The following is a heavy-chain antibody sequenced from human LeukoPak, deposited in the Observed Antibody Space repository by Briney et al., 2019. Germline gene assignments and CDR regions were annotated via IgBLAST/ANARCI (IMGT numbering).Heavy chain of an antibody. D-gene: IGHD5-24*01. J-gene: IGHJ4*02. CDR1: GGSFSGYY. V-gene: IGHV4-34*01. CDR3: ARGALRDGYNYRGRGGVFDY. CDR2: INHSGST. Sequence: SETLSLTCAVYGGSFSGYYWSWLRQPPGKGLEWIGEINHSGSTNYNPSLKSRVTISVDTSKNQFSLKLSSVTAADTAVYYCARGALRDGYNYRGRGGVFDYWGQGTLVTVSS.